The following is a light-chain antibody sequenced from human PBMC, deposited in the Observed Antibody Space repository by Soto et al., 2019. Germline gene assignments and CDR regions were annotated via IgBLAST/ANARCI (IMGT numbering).Light chain of an antibody. CDR3: QQYGRSPH. V-gene: IGKV3-20*01. J-gene: IGKJ3*01. Sequence: EIVLTQSPGTLSLSPGERATLSCRASQSVTSNLAWYQQKAGQAPRLLIYGASRRATGIPDRFSGSGSGTDFTLTISRLEPEDFAVYYCQQYGRSPHFGPGTKVDIK. CDR1: QSVTSN. CDR2: GAS.